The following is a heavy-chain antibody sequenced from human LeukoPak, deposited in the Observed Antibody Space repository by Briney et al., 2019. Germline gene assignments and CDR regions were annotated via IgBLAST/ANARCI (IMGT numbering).Heavy chain of an antibody. CDR1: GGSFSGYY. J-gene: IGHJ6*03. V-gene: IGHV4-34*01. Sequence: SETLSLTCAVYGGSFSGYYWSWIRQPPGKGLEWIGEINHSGSTNYNPSLRSRVTISVDTSKNQFSLKLSSVTAADTAVYYCARESLGELDYYYYYMDVWGKGTTVTISS. D-gene: IGHD3-10*01. CDR2: INHSGST. CDR3: ARESLGELDYYYYYMDV.